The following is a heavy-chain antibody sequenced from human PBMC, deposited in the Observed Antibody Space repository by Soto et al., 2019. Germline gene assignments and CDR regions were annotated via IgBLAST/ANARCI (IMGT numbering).Heavy chain of an antibody. Sequence: GASVKVSCKASGGTFSSYAISWVRQAPGQGLEWMGGIIPIFGTANYAQKFQGRVTITADESTSTAYMELSSLRSEDTAVYYCARGQQQLVVNHYYYGMDVWGQENTVTVSS. D-gene: IGHD6-13*01. CDR3: ARGQQQLVVNHYYYGMDV. V-gene: IGHV1-69*13. CDR2: IIPIFGTA. CDR1: GGTFSSYA. J-gene: IGHJ6*02.